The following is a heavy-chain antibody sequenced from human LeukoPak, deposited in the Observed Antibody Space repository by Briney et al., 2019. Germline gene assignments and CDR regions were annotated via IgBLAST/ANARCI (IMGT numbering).Heavy chain of an antibody. CDR1: GFTFSSYD. CDR3: ARVHTYYYGMDV. V-gene: IGHV3-13*01. Sequence: GGSLRLSCAASGFTFSSYDMHWVRQATGKGLEWVSAIGTAGDTYYPGSVKSRFTISRESAKNSLYLQMNSLRAGDTAVYYCARVHTYYYGMDVWGQGTTVTVSS. CDR2: IGTAGDT. J-gene: IGHJ6*02. D-gene: IGHD3-16*01.